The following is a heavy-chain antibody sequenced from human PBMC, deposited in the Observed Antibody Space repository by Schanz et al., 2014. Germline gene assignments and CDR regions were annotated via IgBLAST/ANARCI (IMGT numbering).Heavy chain of an antibody. D-gene: IGHD2-15*01. CDR1: GGSISSGGYY. CDR2: IYYSGST. J-gene: IGHJ6*02. CDR3: AKGMGYCSGGTCYDYYYYGLDV. V-gene: IGHV4-31*03. Sequence: QVQLQESGPGLVKPSQTLSLTCTVSGGSISSGGYYWSWIRQHPGKGLEWIGYIYYSGSTYYNPSLKSRVTISVDTSKNQFSLKLSSVTAADTAVFYCAKGMGYCSGGTCYDYYYYGLDVWGQGTTVTVSS.